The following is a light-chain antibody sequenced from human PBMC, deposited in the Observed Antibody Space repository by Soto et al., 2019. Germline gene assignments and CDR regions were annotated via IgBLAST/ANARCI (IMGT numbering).Light chain of an antibody. J-gene: IGKJ4*01. CDR1: ENVGTN. CDR3: QQYNNWGLS. Sequence: IVMTQSPATLSVSPGEGVTLSCRASENVGTNLAWYQQRPGQAPRLLMYGSSTRATGIPATFSGSGSGTEFTLTISSLQSEDSALYYCQQYNNWGLSFGGGTKVEIK. CDR2: GSS. V-gene: IGKV3D-15*01.